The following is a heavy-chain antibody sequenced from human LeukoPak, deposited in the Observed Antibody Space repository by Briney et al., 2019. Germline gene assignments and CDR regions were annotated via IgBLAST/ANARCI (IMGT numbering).Heavy chain of an antibody. CDR2: IRYDGSNK. CDR3: AKGGRVVVVPAAIYYYYYMDV. D-gene: IGHD2-2*01. J-gene: IGHJ6*03. V-gene: IGHV3-30*02. Sequence: GGSLRLSCAASGFTFSSYGMHWVRQAPGKGLEWVAFIRYDGSNKYYADSVKGRFTISRDNSKNTLYLQMNSLRAEDTAVYYCAKGGRVVVVPAAIYYYYYMDVWGKGTTVTVSS. CDR1: GFTFSSYG.